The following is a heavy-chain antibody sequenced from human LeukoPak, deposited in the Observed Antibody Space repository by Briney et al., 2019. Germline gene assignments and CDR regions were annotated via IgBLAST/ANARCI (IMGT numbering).Heavy chain of an antibody. V-gene: IGHV3-74*01. CDR3: ARAVYYSNYLGY. J-gene: IGHJ4*01. CDR2: INRWGSST. Sequence: GVSLTLSCAPSGFTFSSFWMHWVRHSPGKGLVWVSCINRWGSSTIYGDSVKSRFTISRDNAKNTLYLQMNSLRAEDTAMYYCARAVYYSNYLGYWGQGTLVTVSS. CDR1: GFTFSSFW. D-gene: IGHD3-10*01.